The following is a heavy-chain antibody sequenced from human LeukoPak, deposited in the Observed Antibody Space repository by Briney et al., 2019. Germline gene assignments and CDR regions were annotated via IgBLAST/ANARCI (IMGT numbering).Heavy chain of an antibody. D-gene: IGHD3-10*01. V-gene: IGHV5-51*01. CDR1: DYSFTSYW. J-gene: IGHJ4*02. Sequence: GESLKISCKGADYSFTSYWIGLVRQMPGKGLEWMGIIYPGDSDTRYSPSFQGQVTISADKSISTAYLQWRSLKASDTAMYYCASRFLYGPDRSFDYWGQGTLVTVSS. CDR3: ASRFLYGPDRSFDY. CDR2: IYPGDSDT.